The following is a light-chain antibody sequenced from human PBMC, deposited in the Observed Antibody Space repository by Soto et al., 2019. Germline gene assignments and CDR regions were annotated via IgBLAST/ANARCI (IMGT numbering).Light chain of an antibody. CDR3: GTWDHSLGEVV. Sequence: QSVLTQPPSVSAAPGQTVTITCSGTYSNIGNNFVSWYQQLPGTAPRLLIYVNNKRPSGISDRFSGSKPGTSATLDITGLQAGDEADYYCGTWDHSLGEVVFGRGTKVTVL. CDR1: YSNIGNNF. CDR2: VNN. J-gene: IGLJ2*01. V-gene: IGLV1-51*01.